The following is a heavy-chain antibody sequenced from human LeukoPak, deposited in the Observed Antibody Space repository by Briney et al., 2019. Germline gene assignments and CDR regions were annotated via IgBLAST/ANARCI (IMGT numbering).Heavy chain of an antibody. CDR2: INSSGGST. D-gene: IGHD2-21*02. CDR3: ARIGGGGDWFLKWFDP. Sequence: ASVTVSCKASGYTFSNYYIRWVRQAPGQGLEWMGIINSSGGSTSYAQKFQGRVTMTTDASTSTVYMELSSLRSEDTAVYFCARIGGGGDWFLKWFDPWGQGTLVTVSS. CDR1: GYTFSNYY. V-gene: IGHV1-46*01. J-gene: IGHJ5*02.